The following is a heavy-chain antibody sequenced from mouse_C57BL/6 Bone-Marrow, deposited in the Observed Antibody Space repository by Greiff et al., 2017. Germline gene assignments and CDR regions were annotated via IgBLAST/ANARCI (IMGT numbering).Heavy chain of an antibody. CDR1: GYAFSSSW. J-gene: IGHJ1*03. CDR3: GGHYGGWYFDV. CDR2: IYPGDGDT. V-gene: IGHV1-82*01. Sequence: VQLQQSGPELVKPGASVKMSCKASGYAFSSSWMNWVKQRPGQGLEWIGRIYPGDGDTNYNGKFKGKATLTADKSSSTAYMQLSSLTSEDSAVYLCGGHYGGWYFDVWGTGTTVTVSS. D-gene: IGHD1-1*01.